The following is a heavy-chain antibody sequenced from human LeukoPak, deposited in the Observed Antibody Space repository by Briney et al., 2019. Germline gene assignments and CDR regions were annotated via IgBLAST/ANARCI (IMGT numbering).Heavy chain of an antibody. CDR3: ARDRAYNTFAF. Sequence: GGSLRLSCAASGFTFSTSWMNWVRQSPGKGLEWLANISRDGSKNFYVDSVQGRFTISRGNAENSLYLQMNSLRVEDTAVYYCARDRAYNTFAFCGQGSLVTVSS. J-gene: IGHJ4*02. CDR1: GFTFSTSW. CDR2: ISRDGSKN. V-gene: IGHV3-7*01. D-gene: IGHD3-10*01.